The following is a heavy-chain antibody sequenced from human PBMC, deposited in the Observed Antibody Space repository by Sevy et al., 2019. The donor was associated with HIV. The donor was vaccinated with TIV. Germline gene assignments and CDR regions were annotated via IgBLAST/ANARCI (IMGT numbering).Heavy chain of an antibody. V-gene: IGHV3-23*01. Sequence: GGSLRLSCVASGFAFYDYSMSWIRQAPGKGLEWVATLSFGCGKINYADSVKDRFTISRDNSKNSFYLQMDNLRVEDTALYYCAREGCTRPHDYWGQGTRVTVSS. D-gene: IGHD2-8*01. CDR3: AREGCTRPHDY. J-gene: IGHJ4*02. CDR2: LSFGCGKI. CDR1: GFAFYDYS.